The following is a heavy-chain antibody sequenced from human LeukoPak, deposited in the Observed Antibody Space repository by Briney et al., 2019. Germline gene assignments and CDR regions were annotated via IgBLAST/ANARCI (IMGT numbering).Heavy chain of an antibody. CDR3: AKTARGRAALIPDY. D-gene: IGHD6-13*01. CDR1: GGTFSCYA. J-gene: IGHJ4*02. Sequence: SVTVTLKSSGGTFSCYAFSWVRQPPGQGLEWMGRNIPSCGTENYAQKFQGRITITEDESTSTAYMENSSLSYEDTADYYWAKTARGRAALIPDYWGQGTLVTVSS. CDR2: NIPSCGTE. V-gene: IGHV1-69*15.